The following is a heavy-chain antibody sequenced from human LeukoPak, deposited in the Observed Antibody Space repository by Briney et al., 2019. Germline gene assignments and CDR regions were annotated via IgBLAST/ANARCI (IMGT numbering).Heavy chain of an antibody. CDR3: ATDLLIVGVN. Sequence: ASVKVSCKASGGTFSSYAISWVRQAPGQGLEWMGGIIPIFGTANYAQKFQGRVTITTDESTSTAYMELSSLRSEDTAVYYCATDLLIVGVNWGQGTLVTVSS. J-gene: IGHJ4*02. D-gene: IGHD1-26*01. CDR2: IIPIFGTA. V-gene: IGHV1-69*05. CDR1: GGTFSSYA.